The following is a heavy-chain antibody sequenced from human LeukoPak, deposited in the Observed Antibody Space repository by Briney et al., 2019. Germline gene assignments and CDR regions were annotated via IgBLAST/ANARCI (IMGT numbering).Heavy chain of an antibody. CDR3: ARVSGLGSYYDSSGYPDY. CDR2: INWNGGST. V-gene: IGHV3-20*04. CDR1: GFTFSSHA. D-gene: IGHD3-22*01. Sequence: GGSLRLSCAASGFTFSSHAMTWVRQAPGKGLEWVSGINWNGGSTGYADSVKGRFTISRDNAKNSLYLQMNSLRAEDTALYYCARVSGLGSYYDSSGYPDYWGQGTLVTVSS. J-gene: IGHJ4*02.